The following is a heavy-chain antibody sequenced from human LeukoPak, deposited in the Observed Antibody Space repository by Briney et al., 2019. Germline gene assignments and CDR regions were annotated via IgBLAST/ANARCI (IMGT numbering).Heavy chain of an antibody. CDR2: IWPGDSDT. J-gene: IGHJ5*02. V-gene: IGHV5-51*01. D-gene: IGHD1-26*01. CDR1: GYDFTTYW. Sequence: GESLKISCKISGYDFTTYWIGWARPMPGKGLECMGIIWPGDSDTRYSPSFQGQVTISADKTISTVYLQWSSLKASDTAIYYCARRGRGDWFDPWGQGTLVTVSS. CDR3: ARRGRGDWFDP.